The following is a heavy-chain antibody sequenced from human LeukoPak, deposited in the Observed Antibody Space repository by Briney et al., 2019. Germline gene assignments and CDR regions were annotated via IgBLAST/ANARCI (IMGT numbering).Heavy chain of an antibody. Sequence: GGSLRLSCAISGFTVTNNYMSWVRQAPGKGLEWVSAIYRTGTTYYTDSVKGRFTISRDNSKGTVYLQMNSLRVEDTAVYYCAREHCSGGSCYSIYYYYYMDVWGKGTTVTVSS. V-gene: IGHV3-53*01. CDR3: AREHCSGGSCYSIYYYYYMDV. J-gene: IGHJ6*03. D-gene: IGHD2-15*01. CDR2: IYRTGTT. CDR1: GFTVTNNY.